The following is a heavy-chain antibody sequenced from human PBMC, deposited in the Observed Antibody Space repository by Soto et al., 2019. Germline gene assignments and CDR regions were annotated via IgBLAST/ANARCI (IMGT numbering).Heavy chain of an antibody. CDR1: GGGFSTYA. J-gene: IGHJ4*02. CDR2: ITPIFDTT. D-gene: IGHD4-17*01. CDR3: ATGGTTVTRRFDY. Sequence: SVKVSCKASGGGFSTYAITWVRQAPGQGLEWMGGITPIFDTTNYAQKFQVRVTITADESTTTVHMELTSLTSEDTAVYYCATGGTTVTRRFDYWGQGTLLTVSS. V-gene: IGHV1-69*13.